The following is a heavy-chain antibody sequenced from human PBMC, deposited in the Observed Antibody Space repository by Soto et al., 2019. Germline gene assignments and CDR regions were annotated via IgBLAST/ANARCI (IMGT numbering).Heavy chain of an antibody. CDR3: AKGVRYRYGQGPYYYYGMDV. J-gene: IGHJ6*02. CDR1: GFTFXXXA. V-gene: IGHV3-23*01. D-gene: IGHD5-18*01. Sequence: EVQLLESXXXXVQPGGSLRLSCAASGFTFXXXAMSWVRQPPGKXXXXXXXXXGNADITYYADSVKGRFTISRDNSKNFLYRQMNSQRAEDTAVYYCAKGVRYRYGQGPYYYYGMDVWGQGTTVPVSS. CDR2: XXGNADIT.